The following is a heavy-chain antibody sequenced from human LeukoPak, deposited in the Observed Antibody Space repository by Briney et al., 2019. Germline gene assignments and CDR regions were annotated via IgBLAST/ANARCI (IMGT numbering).Heavy chain of an antibody. J-gene: IGHJ5*02. D-gene: IGHD2/OR15-2a*01. CDR1: GYSFISYG. V-gene: IGHV1-18*01. Sequence: ASVKVSCKASGYSFISYGISWVQQAPGQGLEWMGWISTHSGNTNYAQKLQGRVTMTTDTSTSTAYMEMRSLKSDDTAVYYCARGGNRHWFDPWGQGTLVTVSS. CDR2: ISTHSGNT. CDR3: ARGGNRHWFDP.